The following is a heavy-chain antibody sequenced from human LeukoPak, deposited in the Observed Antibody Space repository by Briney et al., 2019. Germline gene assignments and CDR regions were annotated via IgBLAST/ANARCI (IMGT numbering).Heavy chain of an antibody. Sequence: GGSLRLSCAASGFTVSSNYMSWVRQAPGKGLEWVAVIWYDGSNKYYADSVKGRFTISRDNSKNTLYLQMNSLRAEDTAMYYCAKDGSSGYYPYAFDIWGQGTKVTVSS. CDR3: AKDGSSGYYPYAFDI. J-gene: IGHJ3*02. CDR1: GFTVSSNY. D-gene: IGHD3-22*01. CDR2: IWYDGSNK. V-gene: IGHV3-33*06.